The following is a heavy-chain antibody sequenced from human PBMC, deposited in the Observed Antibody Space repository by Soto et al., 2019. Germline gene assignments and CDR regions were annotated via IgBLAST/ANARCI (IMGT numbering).Heavy chain of an antibody. D-gene: IGHD4-17*01. Sequence: QVQLQESGPGLVKPSETLSLTCTVSGGSISSYYWSWIRQPPGKGLEWIGSIYHSGSTNYSPSLKSRVTISVDTSKNQFSLKLSSVTAADTAVYDCARSYGDYVFDYWGQGTLVTVSS. J-gene: IGHJ4*02. CDR3: ARSYGDYVFDY. CDR1: GGSISSYY. CDR2: IYHSGST. V-gene: IGHV4-59*01.